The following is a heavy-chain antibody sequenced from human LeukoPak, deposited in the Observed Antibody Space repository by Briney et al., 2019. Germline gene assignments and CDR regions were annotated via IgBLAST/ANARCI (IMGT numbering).Heavy chain of an antibody. V-gene: IGHV3-23*01. D-gene: IGHD3-3*01. CDR1: GFTFNTYS. J-gene: IGHJ5*02. Sequence: GGSLRLSCTTSGFTFNTYSMTWVRQAPGKGLEWVSATNDDTPYYADSVKGRFTVSRDNSKDTLYLHLNSLTAEDTAIYYCAKEHDLWHEEGNWFDTWGQGVLVTVSS. CDR3: AKEHDLWHEEGNWFDT. CDR2: TNDDTP.